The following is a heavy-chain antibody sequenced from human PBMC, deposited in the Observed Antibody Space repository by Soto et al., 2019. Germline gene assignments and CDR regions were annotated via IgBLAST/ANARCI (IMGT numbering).Heavy chain of an antibody. Sequence: QVQLQESGPGLVKPSQTLSLTCTVSGGSISSGGYYWSWIRQHPGKGLEWIGYIYYSGSTYYTPSLQRRVTISVDNSKNQFALELRSGTAGDAAVYYCARAGTDLGFMDVWGQGTTVTVSS. CDR1: GGSISSGGYY. V-gene: IGHV4-31*03. CDR3: ARAGTDLGFMDV. D-gene: IGHD2-2*03. J-gene: IGHJ6*02. CDR2: IYYSGST.